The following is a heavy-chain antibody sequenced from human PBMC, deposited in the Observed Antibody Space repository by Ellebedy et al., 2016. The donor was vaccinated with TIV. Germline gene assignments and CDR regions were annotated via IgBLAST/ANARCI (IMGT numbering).Heavy chain of an antibody. CDR1: GFTFSSYW. V-gene: IGHV3-74*01. D-gene: IGHD3-22*01. CDR3: ARDSHYYESSAYQGWFDP. Sequence: GGSLRLSCAASGFTFSSYWMHWVRQAPGKGLVWLSYISRDGSSTRYADSVKGRFTISRDNAKKTLYLEMNSLRAEDTAVYYCARDSHYYESSAYQGWFDPWGRGTLVTVSS. J-gene: IGHJ5*02. CDR2: ISRDGSST.